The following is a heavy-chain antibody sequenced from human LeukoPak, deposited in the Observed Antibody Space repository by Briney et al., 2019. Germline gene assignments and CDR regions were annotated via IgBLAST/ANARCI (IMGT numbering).Heavy chain of an antibody. CDR3: ARGLLWFGELLIHYYYYMDV. J-gene: IGHJ6*03. CDR1: GFIFSTYS. D-gene: IGHD3-10*01. Sequence: PGGSLRLSCAASGFIFSTYSMNWVRQAPGKGPEWVSSISSSSTYIYYADSVKGRFTISRDNAKNSLYLQMNSLRAEDTAVYYCARGLLWFGELLIHYYYYMDVWGKGTTVTISS. V-gene: IGHV3-21*06. CDR2: ISSSSTYI.